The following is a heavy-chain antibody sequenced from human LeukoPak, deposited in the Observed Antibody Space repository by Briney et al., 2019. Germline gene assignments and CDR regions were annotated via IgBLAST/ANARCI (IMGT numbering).Heavy chain of an antibody. CDR1: GFTVSSNY. CDR3: ARAYCGGDCYFDY. CDR2: IYSGGST. D-gene: IGHD2-21*02. V-gene: IGHV3-53*01. J-gene: IGHJ4*02. Sequence: GGSLRLSCAASGFTVSSNYMSWVRRAPGKGLEWVSVIYSGGSTYYADSVKGRFTISRDNSKNTLYLQMNSLRAEDTAVYYCARAYCGGDCYFDYWGQGTLVTVSS.